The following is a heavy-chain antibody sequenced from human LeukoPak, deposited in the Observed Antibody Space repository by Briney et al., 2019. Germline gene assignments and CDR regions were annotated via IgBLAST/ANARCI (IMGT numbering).Heavy chain of an antibody. CDR3: ARYYCSRTSCHVFDC. CDR2: INPDNGGA. J-gene: IGHJ4*02. V-gene: IGHV1-2*02. CDR1: GYTFTGYY. Sequence: ASVKVSCKASGYTFTGYYIHWVRQAPGQGLEWMGWINPDNGGANYAQNFQGRVTMTRDTSISTAYMELSRLRSDDTAVYYCARYYCSRTSCHVFDCWGQGTLVTVSS. D-gene: IGHD2-2*01.